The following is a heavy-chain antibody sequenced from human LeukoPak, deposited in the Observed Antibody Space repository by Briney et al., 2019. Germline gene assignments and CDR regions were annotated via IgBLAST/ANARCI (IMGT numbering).Heavy chain of an antibody. D-gene: IGHD4-17*01. V-gene: IGHV3-66*01. Sequence: PGGSLRLSCAASGFTVSSNYMSWVRQAPGKGLEWVSVIYSGGSTYYADSVKGRFTISRDNSKNTLYLQMNSLRAGDTAVYYCARVDYGDYGFDYWGQGTLVTVSS. CDR1: GFTVSSNY. CDR2: IYSGGST. CDR3: ARVDYGDYGFDY. J-gene: IGHJ4*02.